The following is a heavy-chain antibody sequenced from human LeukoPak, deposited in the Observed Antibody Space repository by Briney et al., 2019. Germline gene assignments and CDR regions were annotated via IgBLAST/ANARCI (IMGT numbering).Heavy chain of an antibody. D-gene: IGHD2-15*01. CDR3: ARGPLSDCSGGTCFLYYFDN. CDR2: INHSGNI. V-gene: IGHV4-34*01. Sequence: KTSETLSLTCAVYGGSLSGYYWSWIRQSPEKGLEWIAEINHSGNINYNPSLKSRVTISLDTSKNQFSLKLSSVTAADTAVYYCARGPLSDCSGGTCFLYYFDNWGLGNGVTVSS. J-gene: IGHJ4*02. CDR1: GGSLSGYY.